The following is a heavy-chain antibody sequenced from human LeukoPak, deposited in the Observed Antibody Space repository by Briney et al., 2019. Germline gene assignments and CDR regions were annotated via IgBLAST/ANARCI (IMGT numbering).Heavy chain of an antibody. CDR1: GFTFSSYA. CDR3: AKKSAGSYYNGPDY. D-gene: IGHD3-10*01. J-gene: IGHJ4*02. Sequence: GGSLRLSCAASGFTFSSYAMSWVRQAPGKGLEWVSAISASGGSTYYADSVKGRFTISRDSPKNTLYLQMNSLRAEDTAVYYCAKKSAGSYYNGPDYWGQGTLVTVSS. V-gene: IGHV3-23*01. CDR2: ISASGGST.